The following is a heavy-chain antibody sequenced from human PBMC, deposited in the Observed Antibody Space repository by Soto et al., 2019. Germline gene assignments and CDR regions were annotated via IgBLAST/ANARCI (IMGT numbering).Heavy chain of an antibody. CDR1: GFTFSSYA. Sequence: GGSLRLSCAASGFTFSSYAMSWVRQAPGKGLEWVSYISSSGSTIYYADSVKGRFTISRDNAKNSLYLQMNSLRAEDTAVYYCARDVDELEPPAAWFDPWGQGTLVTVSS. CDR2: ISSSGSTI. D-gene: IGHD1-1*01. J-gene: IGHJ5*02. V-gene: IGHV3-48*03. CDR3: ARDVDELEPPAAWFDP.